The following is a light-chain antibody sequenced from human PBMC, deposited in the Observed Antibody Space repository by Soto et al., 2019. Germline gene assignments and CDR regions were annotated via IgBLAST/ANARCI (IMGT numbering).Light chain of an antibody. V-gene: IGKV1-9*01. Sequence: IQLTQSPSSLSASVGDRVTITCRVSQGISSYLAWYQQKPGKAPKLLIYAASTLQSGVPSRFSGSGSGTDFTLTISSLQPEDFATYYCQQLNNYPLTFGGGTKVEIK. CDR2: AAS. CDR3: QQLNNYPLT. CDR1: QGISSY. J-gene: IGKJ4*01.